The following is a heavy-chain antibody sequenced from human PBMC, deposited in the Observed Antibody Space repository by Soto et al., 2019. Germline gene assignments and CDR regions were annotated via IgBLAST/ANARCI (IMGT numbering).Heavy chain of an antibody. CDR3: ARGMTPPGAPAWYYFDS. CDR2: FSLSGTT. V-gene: IGHV4-4*07. Sequence: SESLSLTCAVSGASITGSSYWSWIRQPAGKGLEWIGRFSLSGTTNYNPSLRSRVTMSADVSKNQFSLRLTSVTAADTALYYCARGMTPPGAPAWYYFDSWGQGTLVTVSS. D-gene: IGHD2-8*02. CDR1: GASITGSSY. J-gene: IGHJ4*02.